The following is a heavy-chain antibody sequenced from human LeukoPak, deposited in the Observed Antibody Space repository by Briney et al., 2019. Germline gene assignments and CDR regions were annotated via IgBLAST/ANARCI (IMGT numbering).Heavy chain of an antibody. V-gene: IGHV3-30*04. CDR2: ISYDGSNK. J-gene: IGHJ6*02. CDR1: GFTFSSYA. CDR3: ARDGAYYDFWSGYYTQNYYYYGMDV. D-gene: IGHD3-3*01. Sequence: PGRSLRLSCAASGFTFSSYAMHWVRQAPGKGLEWVAVISYDGSNKYYADSVKGRFTISRDNSKNTLYLQMNSLRAEDTAVYYCARDGAYYDFWSGYYTQNYYYYGMDVWGQGTTVTVSS.